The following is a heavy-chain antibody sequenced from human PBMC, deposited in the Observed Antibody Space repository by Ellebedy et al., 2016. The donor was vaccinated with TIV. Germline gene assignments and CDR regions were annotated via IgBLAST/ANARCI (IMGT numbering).Heavy chain of an antibody. CDR2: IIPFLGTA. V-gene: IGHV1-69*13. CDR3: ATDTGPFDY. J-gene: IGHJ4*02. CDR1: GGTFTNYA. D-gene: IGHD2-8*02. Sequence: AASVKVSCKASGGTFTNYAITWVRQAPGQGLELMGGIIPFLGTANYAQKFQGRVTITADESTTTAYMELSSLRSEDTAVYYCATDTGPFDYWGQGTLVTVPS.